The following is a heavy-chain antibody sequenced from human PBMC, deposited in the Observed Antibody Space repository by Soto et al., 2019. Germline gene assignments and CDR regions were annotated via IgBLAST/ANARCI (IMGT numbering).Heavy chain of an antibody. J-gene: IGHJ3*02. CDR3: ARVQYSGYDFKLAFDI. CDR2: IHAGNGYT. Sequence: QVQLVQSGAQVKKPGASVKVSCKASGYTFDNYALHWVRQAPGRSLEWRGWIHAGNGYTKYPQSFQGRVTITRDTSASTVHMDLSSLRSEDTAVYYCARVQYSGYDFKLAFDIWGQGTMVTVSS. V-gene: IGHV1-3*01. CDR1: GYTFDNYA. D-gene: IGHD5-12*01.